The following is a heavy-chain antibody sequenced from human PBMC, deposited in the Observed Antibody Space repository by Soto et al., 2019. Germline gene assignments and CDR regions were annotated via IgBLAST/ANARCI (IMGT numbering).Heavy chain of an antibody. V-gene: IGHV4-39*01. Sequence: QLQLQESGPGLVKPSETLSLTCTVSGGSISSSSYYWGWIRQPPGKGLEWIASIYYGGSTYYNPSLQIRVTISVDTSKNQFSLKLSSVTAADTAVYYCARLYLGGYYLYNWFDPLGQGTLVTVSS. D-gene: IGHD3-22*01. CDR1: GGSISSSSYY. J-gene: IGHJ5*02. CDR2: IYYGGST. CDR3: ARLYLGGYYLYNWFDP.